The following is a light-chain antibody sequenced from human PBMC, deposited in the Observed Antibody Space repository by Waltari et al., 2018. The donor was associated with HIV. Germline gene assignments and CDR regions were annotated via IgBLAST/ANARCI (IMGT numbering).Light chain of an antibody. J-gene: IGLJ3*02. V-gene: IGLV2-11*01. CDR2: DVN. Sequence: QSALTQPRSVSGSPGQSVTISCTGTSSDVDDYNYVSWYQQHPGKAPKLMIFDVNKRPSGVPDRFSGSKSGNTASLTISGLQAEDEADYYCCSYADKYTWVFGGGTKLTVL. CDR3: CSYADKYTWV. CDR1: SSDVDDYNY.